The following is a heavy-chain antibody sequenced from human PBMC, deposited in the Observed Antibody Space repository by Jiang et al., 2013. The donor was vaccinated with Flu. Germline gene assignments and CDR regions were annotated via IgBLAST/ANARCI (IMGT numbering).Heavy chain of an antibody. V-gene: IGHV3-30*18. CDR1: GFTFSSYG. J-gene: IGHJ6*02. CDR2: ISYDGSNK. CDR3: AKDRLSYGSFGSLRRRERYGMDV. D-gene: IGHD5-18*01. Sequence: VQLVESGGGVVQPGRSLRLSCAASGFTFSSYGMHWVRQAPGKGLEWVAVISYDGSNKYYADSVKGRFTISRDNSKNTLYLQMNSLRAEDTAVYYCAKDRLSYGSFGSLRRRERYGMDVWGQGTTVTVSS.